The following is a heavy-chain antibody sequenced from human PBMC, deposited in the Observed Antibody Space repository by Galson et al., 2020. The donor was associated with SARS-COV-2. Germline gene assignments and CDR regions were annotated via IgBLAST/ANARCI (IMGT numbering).Heavy chain of an antibody. J-gene: IGHJ6*03. CDR2: IRSKANSYAT. CDR1: GFTFSGSA. D-gene: IGHD6-6*01. Sequence: GGSLRLSCAASGFTFSGSAMHWVRQASGKGLEWVGRIRSKANSYATAYAASVKGRFTISRDDSKNTAYLQMNSLKTEDTAVYYCTRHGAYDAPEYGCASDVYYYYYMDVGGKGTTVTGAS. V-gene: IGHV3-73*01. CDR3: TRHGAYDAPEYGCASDVYYYYYMDV.